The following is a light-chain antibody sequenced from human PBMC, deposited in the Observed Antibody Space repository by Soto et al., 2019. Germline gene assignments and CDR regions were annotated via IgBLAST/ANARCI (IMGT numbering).Light chain of an antibody. Sequence: QSVLTQSPSVSGTPGQRVTMSCSGSTSNIGNNPVNWYQQSPGTAPKLLMYDNDQRPSGVADRFSGSKSGTSASLAISGLQSEDEPEYYCATWDDTVSGYLFGTGTKLTVL. CDR1: TSNIGNNP. CDR2: DND. J-gene: IGLJ1*01. CDR3: ATWDDTVSGYL. V-gene: IGLV1-44*01.